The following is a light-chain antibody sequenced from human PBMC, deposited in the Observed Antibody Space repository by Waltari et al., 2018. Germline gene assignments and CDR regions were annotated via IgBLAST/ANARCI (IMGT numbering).Light chain of an antibody. V-gene: IGLV1-47*01. CDR2: RNK. J-gene: IGLJ3*02. Sequence: QSVLTRPPSASGTPGQRVTISCSGSSSNIGSNYVYWYQQLPGTAPKLLIYRNKQRPSGVPDRFSGSKSGTSASLAISGLRSEDEADYYCAAWDDSLWVFGGGTKLTVL. CDR3: AAWDDSLWV. CDR1: SSNIGSNY.